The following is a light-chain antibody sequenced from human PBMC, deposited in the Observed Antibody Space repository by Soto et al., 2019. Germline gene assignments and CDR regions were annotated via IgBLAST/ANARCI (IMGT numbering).Light chain of an antibody. Sequence: QSVLTQPASLSGSPGQSITISCTVTRGDIGFYNYVSWYQQYPGKAPKLIIYDVTYRPTGVSDRFSGSKSGITAALTISGLQPDDEADYYCASYRQTNTFVFGTGTKVTVL. CDR2: DVT. CDR3: ASYRQTNTFV. J-gene: IGLJ1*01. CDR1: RGDIGFYNY. V-gene: IGLV2-14*01.